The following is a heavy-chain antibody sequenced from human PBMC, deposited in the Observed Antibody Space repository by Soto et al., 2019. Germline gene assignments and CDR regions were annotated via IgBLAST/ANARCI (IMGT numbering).Heavy chain of an antibody. V-gene: IGHV1-18*01. CDR2: ISAYNGNT. CDR3: ARTHLIAAPVH. J-gene: IGHJ4*02. D-gene: IGHD6-13*01. CDR1: GYTFTSYG. Sequence: ASVKVSCKASGYTFTSYGISWARQAPGQGLEWMGWISAYNGNTKYAQKLQGRVAMTTDTSTSTAYMELRSLRSDDTAVYYCARTHLIAAPVHWGQGTLVTVYS.